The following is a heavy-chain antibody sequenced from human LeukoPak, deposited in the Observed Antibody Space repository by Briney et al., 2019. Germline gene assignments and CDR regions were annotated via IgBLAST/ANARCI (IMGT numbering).Heavy chain of an antibody. CDR2: IRYDGASK. CDR1: GFTFSSFG. J-gene: IGHJ4*02. CDR3: AKISSH. Sequence: PGGSLRLSCVASGFTFSSFGVHWVRQAPGKGLEWVAFIRYDGASKYYADSVKGRFTISRDNSRNISYLEMNSLRAEDTAVYYCAKISSHWGQGTLVTVSS. D-gene: IGHD3-3*02. V-gene: IGHV3-30*02.